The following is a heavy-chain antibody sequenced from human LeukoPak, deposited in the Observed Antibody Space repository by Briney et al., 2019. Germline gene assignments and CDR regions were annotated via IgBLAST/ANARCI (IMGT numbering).Heavy chain of an antibody. Sequence: SETLSLTCAVSGGSISSSNWWSWVRQPPGKGLEWIGEIYHSGSTNYNPSLKSRVTISVDKSKNQFSLKLSSVTAADTAVYYCARDGSSGYYFFDYWGQGTLVTVSS. V-gene: IGHV4-4*02. CDR1: GGSISSSNW. CDR3: ARDGSSGYYFFDY. CDR2: IYHSGST. J-gene: IGHJ4*02. D-gene: IGHD3-22*01.